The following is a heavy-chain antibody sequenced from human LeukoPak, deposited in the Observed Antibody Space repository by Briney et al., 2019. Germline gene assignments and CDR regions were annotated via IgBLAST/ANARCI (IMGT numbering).Heavy chain of an antibody. CDR2: IYSGGST. Sequence: PGGSLRLSCAASGFTVSSNYMSWVRQAPGKGMEWVSVIYSGGSTYYADSVKGRFTISRDNSKNTLYLQMNSLRAEDTAVYYCARVGTVTTFDYWGQGTLVTVSS. CDR1: GFTVSSNY. D-gene: IGHD4-17*01. J-gene: IGHJ4*02. V-gene: IGHV3-66*01. CDR3: ARVGTVTTFDY.